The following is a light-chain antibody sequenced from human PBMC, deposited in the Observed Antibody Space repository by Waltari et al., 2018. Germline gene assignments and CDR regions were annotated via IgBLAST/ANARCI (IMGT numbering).Light chain of an antibody. CDR1: QNINKF. Sequence: DIQMTQPPSFLSASVGDRVTITCRASQNINKFLNWYQQKPGEAPKSLIYAESLLQTGSSSRVRGSGYGTEVTLTIDRLQPEEFATYFCQHSHRTPITFGPGTTVDV. V-gene: IGKV1-39*01. J-gene: IGKJ3*01. CDR2: AES. CDR3: QHSHRTPIT.